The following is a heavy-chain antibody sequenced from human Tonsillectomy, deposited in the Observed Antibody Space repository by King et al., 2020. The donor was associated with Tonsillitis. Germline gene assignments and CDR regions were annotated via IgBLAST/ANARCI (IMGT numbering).Heavy chain of an antibody. CDR3: ARDLFVRQKLVLVHVY. CDR1: NYTFTSYG. J-gene: IGHJ4*02. D-gene: IGHD6-13*01. V-gene: IGHV1-18*04. Sequence: QVQLVESGAEVKKPGASVKVSCKTSNYTFTSYGLSWVRQAPGQGLEWMGWISAYNGNTKYAQKLQGRVTMTTDTSTGTAYMELRSLRSDDTAVYYCARDLFVRQKLVLVHVYWGQGTLVTVSS. CDR2: ISAYNGNT.